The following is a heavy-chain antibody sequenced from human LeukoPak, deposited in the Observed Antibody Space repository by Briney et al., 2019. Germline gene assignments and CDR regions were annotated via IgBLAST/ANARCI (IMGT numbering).Heavy chain of an antibody. Sequence: GGSLRLSCAASGFTFSSYAMHWVRQAPGKGLEGVAVISYDGSNKYYADSVKGRFTISRDNSKNTLYLQMNSLRAEDTAVYYCARDLVGYALGIMDVWGKGTTVTVSS. J-gene: IGHJ6*04. D-gene: IGHD2-2*01. V-gene: IGHV3-30*04. CDR3: ARDLVGYALGIMDV. CDR1: GFTFSSYA. CDR2: ISYDGSNK.